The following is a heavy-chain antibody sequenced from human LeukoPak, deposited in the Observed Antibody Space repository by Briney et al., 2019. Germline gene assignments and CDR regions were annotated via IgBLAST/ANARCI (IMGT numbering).Heavy chain of an antibody. J-gene: IGHJ5*02. CDR1: GFTFSSYA. Sequence: TGGSLRLSCAASGFTFSSYAMSWVRQAPGKGLEWVSAISGSGGSTYYADSVKGRFTISRDNSKNTLYLQMNSLRAEDTAVYYCAKDGGLLGGNWFDPWGQGTLVTVSS. CDR3: AKDGGLLGGNWFDP. V-gene: IGHV3-23*01. D-gene: IGHD3-16*01. CDR2: ISGSGGST.